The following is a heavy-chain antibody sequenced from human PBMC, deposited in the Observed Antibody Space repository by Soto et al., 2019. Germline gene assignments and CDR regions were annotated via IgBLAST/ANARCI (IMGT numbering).Heavy chain of an antibody. V-gene: IGHV3-7*01. Sequence: EVQLVESGGGLVQPGGSLRLSCAVSRFTFPRSWMSWVRQAPGKGLEWVANIKQDGSEAYYLDSVKGRFTISRDNAWTSLYLQMNSLSADDTAVYYCAGIQNNWFDPWGQGTLVTVAS. CDR2: IKQDGSEA. CDR3: AGIQNNWFDP. CDR1: RFTFPRSW. J-gene: IGHJ5*02. D-gene: IGHD1-20*01.